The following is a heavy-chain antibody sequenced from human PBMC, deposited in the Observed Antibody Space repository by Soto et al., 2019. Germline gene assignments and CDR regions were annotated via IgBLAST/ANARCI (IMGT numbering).Heavy chain of an antibody. CDR3: ARGGN. CDR2: IKQDGSAK. CDR1: GFTFSNSW. V-gene: IGHV3-7*05. Sequence: GGSLRLSCAASGFTFSNSWMSWVRQAPGKGLECVANIKQDGSAKYYLDSVKCRFTISRDNAKNSLYLQMDSLRAEDTAVYYCARGGNWGQGTMVTVSS. J-gene: IGHJ4*03.